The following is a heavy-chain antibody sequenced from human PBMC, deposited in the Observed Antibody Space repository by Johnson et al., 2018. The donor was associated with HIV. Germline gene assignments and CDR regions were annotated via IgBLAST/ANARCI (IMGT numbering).Heavy chain of an antibody. CDR2: IYRGGST. D-gene: IGHD6-13*01. V-gene: IGHV3-66*01. CDR3: ARDFRYSSSWYDAFDI. Sequence: VQLVESGGGLVQPGGSLRLSCVASGFNVSGNYMSWVRQAPGRGLEWVSVIYRGGSTYYADSVKGRFTISRDNSKNTLYLQMNTLRAEDTAVYYCARDFRYSSSWYDAFDIWGQGTMVTVSS. CDR1: GFNVSGNY. J-gene: IGHJ3*02.